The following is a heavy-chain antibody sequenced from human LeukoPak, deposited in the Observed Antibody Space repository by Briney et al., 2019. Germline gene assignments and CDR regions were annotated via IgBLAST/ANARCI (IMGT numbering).Heavy chain of an antibody. CDR1: GFTFSSYA. V-gene: IGHV3-30-3*01. D-gene: IGHD6-6*01. J-gene: IGHJ3*02. CDR3: ARGSEMAIAARPQDAFDI. Sequence: GSLRLSCAASGFTFSSYAMHWVRQAPGKGLEWVAVISYDGSNKYYADSVKGRFTISRDNSKNTLYLQMNSLRAEDTAVYYCARGSEMAIAARPQDAFDIWGQGTMVTVSS. CDR2: ISYDGSNK.